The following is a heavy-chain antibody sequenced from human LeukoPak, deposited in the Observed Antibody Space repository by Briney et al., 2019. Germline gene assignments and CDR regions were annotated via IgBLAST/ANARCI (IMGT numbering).Heavy chain of an antibody. Sequence: GGSLRLSCAASGFTFSDYYMSWIRQAPGKGLEWVAFIQYDGTNKYYADSVKGRFTISRDNSRNTLYLQMNSLRAEDTAVYYCARDRTAYSYGTLFDYWGQGTLVTVSS. CDR3: ARDRTAYSYGTLFDY. CDR1: GFTFSDYY. J-gene: IGHJ4*02. CDR2: IQYDGTNK. V-gene: IGHV3-30*02. D-gene: IGHD5-12*01.